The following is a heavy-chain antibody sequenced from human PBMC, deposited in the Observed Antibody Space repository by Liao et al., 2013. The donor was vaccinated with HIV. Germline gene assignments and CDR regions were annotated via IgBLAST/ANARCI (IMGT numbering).Heavy chain of an antibody. CDR1: GASIRSGSHY. V-gene: IGHV4-61*02. J-gene: IGHJ4*02. D-gene: IGHD2-21*01. CDR3: ARDLVREVHFDN. CDR2: IYTSGST. Sequence: QVQLQESGPGLVKPSQTLSLTCSVSGASIRSGSHYWSWIRQPAGKGLEWIGRIYTSGSTNYNPSLKSRVTISVDTSKNQFSLKLSSVTAADTAVYYCARDLVREVHFDNWGQGTLVTVSS.